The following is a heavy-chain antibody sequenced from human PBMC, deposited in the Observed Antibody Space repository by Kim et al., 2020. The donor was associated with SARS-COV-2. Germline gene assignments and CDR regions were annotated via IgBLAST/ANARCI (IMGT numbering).Heavy chain of an antibody. CDR1: GFTFSSYS. CDR2: ISSSSSYI. J-gene: IGHJ6*03. D-gene: IGHD3-22*01. V-gene: IGHV3-21*01. CDR3: ARETDSSGYYQIGYYYYYYMDV. Sequence: GGSLRLSCAASGFTFSSYSMNWVRQAPGKGLEWVSSISSSSSYIYYADSVKGRFTISRDNAKNSLYLQMNSLRAEDTAVYYCARETDSSGYYQIGYYYYYYMDVWGKGTPVTVSS.